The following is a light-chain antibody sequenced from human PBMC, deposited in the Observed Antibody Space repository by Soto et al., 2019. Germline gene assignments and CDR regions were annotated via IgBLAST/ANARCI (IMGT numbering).Light chain of an antibody. CDR2: RAS. J-gene: IGKJ1*01. CDR1: QSISDW. CDR3: QQYNGYSRA. V-gene: IGKV1-5*03. Sequence: DIQMTQSPSTLSASIGDRVTITCRASQSISDWLAWYQQKPGKAPKLLIYRASNLESGVPSMFSGSGSRTEFTLTIRSLQPDYFATYYCQQYNGYSRAFGQGTKVEIK.